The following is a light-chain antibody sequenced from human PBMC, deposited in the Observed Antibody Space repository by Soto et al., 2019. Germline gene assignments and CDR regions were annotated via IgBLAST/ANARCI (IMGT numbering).Light chain of an antibody. J-gene: IGLJ1*01. V-gene: IGLV2-14*01. CDR2: EVG. CDR1: SSDVGGYNY. Sequence: QSALTQPASVSGSPGQSITISCTGTSSDVGGYNYVSWYQQHPGKAPKLMIYEVGYRPSGVSNRFSGSKSGNTASLTISGLQAEDEADYYCSSYTTSSPLDVFGTGTKLTVL. CDR3: SSYTTSSPLDV.